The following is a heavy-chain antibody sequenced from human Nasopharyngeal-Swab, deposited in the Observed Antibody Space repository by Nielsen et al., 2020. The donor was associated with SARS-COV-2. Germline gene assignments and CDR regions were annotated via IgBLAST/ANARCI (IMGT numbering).Heavy chain of an antibody. CDR2: IRARDDYT. D-gene: IGHD1-1*01. J-gene: IGHJ4*02. Sequence: GESLKISCAASGFTFSDYPMTWVRQAPGKGLEWVSAIRARDDYTHYADSVVGRFTISRDNSKNTLFLHMSSLRAEDTAVYYCGKDFSHHDMDWGQGTLVTVSS. CDR1: GFTFSDYP. CDR3: GKDFSHHDMD. V-gene: IGHV3-23*01.